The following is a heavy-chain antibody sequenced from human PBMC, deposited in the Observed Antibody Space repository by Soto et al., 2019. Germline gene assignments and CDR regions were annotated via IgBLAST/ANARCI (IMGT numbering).Heavy chain of an antibody. CDR2: INHSGST. J-gene: IGHJ4*02. CDR3: ARGRDSSRWYVDFDY. D-gene: IGHD6-13*01. CDR1: GGSFSGDY. V-gene: IGHV4-34*01. Sequence: QVQLQQWGAGLLKPSQTLSLTCAVYGGSFSGDYWSWIRQPPGKGMGWVGEINHSGSTNCKPSLKSRVTISADTSKNQFSLKLNSVTAADSAVYYCARGRDSSRWYVDFDYWGQGTLVTVSS.